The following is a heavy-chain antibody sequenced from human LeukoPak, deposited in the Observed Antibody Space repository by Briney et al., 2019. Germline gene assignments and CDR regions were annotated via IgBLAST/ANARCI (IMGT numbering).Heavy chain of an antibody. CDR1: GYTFTSYG. CDR2: ISAYNGNT. Sequence: ASVKVSCKASGYTFTSYGISWIRQAPGQGLEWMGWISAYNGNTNYAQKLQGRVTMTTDTSTSTAYMDLRSLRSDDTAVYYCARSKSFWSGYYTGFDYWGQGTLVTVSS. D-gene: IGHD3-3*01. CDR3: ARSKSFWSGYYTGFDY. J-gene: IGHJ4*02. V-gene: IGHV1-18*01.